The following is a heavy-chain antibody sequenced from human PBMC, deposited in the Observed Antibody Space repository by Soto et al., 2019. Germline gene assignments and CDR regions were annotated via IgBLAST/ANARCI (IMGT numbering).Heavy chain of an antibody. V-gene: IGHV3-21*01. CDR3: AREYTAWPLAYGLDV. Sequence: PGGSLRLSCAASGFTFSNYSINWVRQAPGKGLEWVSSISSRSDIYYADSVKGRFAISRDNAKNSVSLQMNSLRAEDTAVYYCAREYTAWPLAYGLDVWGQGTTVTVSS. D-gene: IGHD2-2*02. CDR2: ISSRSDI. CDR1: GFTFSNYS. J-gene: IGHJ6*02.